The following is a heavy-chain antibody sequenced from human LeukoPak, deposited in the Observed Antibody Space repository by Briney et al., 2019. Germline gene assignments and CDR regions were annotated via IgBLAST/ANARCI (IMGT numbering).Heavy chain of an antibody. D-gene: IGHD2-2*01. CDR1: GYSISSGYY. Sequence: SETLSLTCAVSGYSISSGYYWGWIRQPPGKGLEWIGSIYQSGSAYYNPSLKSRLTISVDTSKNQFSLKLRSVTAADTAVYYCARHEGYCSSNSCYRGWFDPWGQGTLVIVSS. V-gene: IGHV4-38-2*01. CDR3: ARHEGYCSSNSCYRGWFDP. J-gene: IGHJ5*02. CDR2: IYQSGSA.